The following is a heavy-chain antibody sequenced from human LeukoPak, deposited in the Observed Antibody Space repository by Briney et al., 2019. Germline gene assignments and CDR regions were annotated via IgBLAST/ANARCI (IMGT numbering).Heavy chain of an antibody. V-gene: IGHV4-34*01. J-gene: IGHJ4*02. CDR2: INSSGGT. Sequence: ASETLSLTCAVSGGSFRGYYWTWIRQSPGKGLEWAGEINSSGGTSYNPSLKSRLTLSVDTSKYQFSLKLNSVTAADTAVYYCARGRNYFENWGYYYYFDYWGQGTLVTVAS. D-gene: IGHD1-26*01. CDR3: ARGRNYFENWGYYYYFDY. CDR1: GGSFRGYY.